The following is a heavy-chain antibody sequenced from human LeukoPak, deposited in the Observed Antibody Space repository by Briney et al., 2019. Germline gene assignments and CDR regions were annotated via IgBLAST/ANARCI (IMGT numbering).Heavy chain of an antibody. CDR1: GFTFSGYW. CDR3: AIDSSGWTTFDY. CDR2: INSDGSST. Sequence: PGGSLRLSCAASGFTFSGYWMHWVRQAPGKGLVWVSRINSDGSSTSYADSVKGRFTISRDNAKNTLYLQMNSLRAEDTAVYYCAIDSSGWTTFDYWGQGTLVTVSS. J-gene: IGHJ4*02. V-gene: IGHV3-74*01. D-gene: IGHD6-19*01.